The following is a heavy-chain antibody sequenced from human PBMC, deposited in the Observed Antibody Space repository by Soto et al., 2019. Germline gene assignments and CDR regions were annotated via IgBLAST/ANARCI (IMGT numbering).Heavy chain of an antibody. J-gene: IGHJ6*02. Sequence: SETLSLTCAVYGGSFSGYYWSWIRQPPGKGLEWIGEINHSGSTNYNPSLESRVTISVDTSKNQFSLKLSSVTAADTAVYYCARVLRFYYYGMDVWGQGTTVTVSS. V-gene: IGHV4-34*01. CDR2: INHSGST. CDR3: ARVLRFYYYGMDV. D-gene: IGHD3-16*01. CDR1: GGSFSGYY.